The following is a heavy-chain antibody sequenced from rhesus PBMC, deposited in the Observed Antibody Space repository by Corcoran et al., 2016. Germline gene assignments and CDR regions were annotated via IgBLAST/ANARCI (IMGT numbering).Heavy chain of an antibody. D-gene: IGHD6S26*01. CDR1: GYSISSGYG. J-gene: IGHJ4*01. CDR2: IGGSSGST. Sequence: QVQLQESGPGLVKPSETLSLTCAVSGYSISSGYGWSWIRQPPGKGLVWIGYIGGSSGSTNYNPYLKSRVTISKDTSKNQFSLKLSSVTAADTAVYYCASGSGWSLDYWGQGVLVTVSS. V-gene: IGHV4-127*01. CDR3: ASGSGWSLDY.